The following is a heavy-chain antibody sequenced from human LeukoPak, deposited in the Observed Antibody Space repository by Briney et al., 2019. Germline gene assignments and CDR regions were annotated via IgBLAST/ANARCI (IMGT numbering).Heavy chain of an antibody. CDR3: ARGPEYSSGWYGGNYYFDY. CDR2: IYYSGST. CDR1: GGSISSYY. D-gene: IGHD6-19*01. Sequence: SETLSLTCTVSGGSISSYYWSWIRQPPGKGLEWIGYIYYSGSTYYNPSLKSRVTISVDTSKNQFSLKLSSVTAADTAVYYCARGPEYSSGWYGGNYYFDYWGQGTLVTVSS. J-gene: IGHJ4*02. V-gene: IGHV4-59*08.